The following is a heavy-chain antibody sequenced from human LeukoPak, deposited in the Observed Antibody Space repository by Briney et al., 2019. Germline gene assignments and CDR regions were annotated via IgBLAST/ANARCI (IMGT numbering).Heavy chain of an antibody. D-gene: IGHD7-27*01. J-gene: IGHJ4*02. V-gene: IGHV4-31*03. CDR1: GGSFSSGGYY. Sequence: KASQTPSLTCTVSGGSFSSGGYYWSWIRQHPGKGLEWIGYIYYSGSTYYNPSLKSRVTISVDTSKNQFSLKLSSVTAADTAVYYCAKEDRTGGIDYWGQGTLVTVSS. CDR2: IYYSGST. CDR3: AKEDRTGGIDY.